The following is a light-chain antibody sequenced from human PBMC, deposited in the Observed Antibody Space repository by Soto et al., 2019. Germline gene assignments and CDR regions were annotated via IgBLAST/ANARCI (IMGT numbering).Light chain of an antibody. V-gene: IGLV2-8*01. Sequence: QSVLTQPPSASGSPGQSVTISCTGTSSDVGAYNYVSWYQQHAGKAPKLVIYEVTKRPSGVPDRFSGSKSANTASLTVSGLQAEDEADYYCSSFASSNTWVXXXGTKLXVL. CDR2: EVT. J-gene: IGLJ3*02. CDR1: SSDVGAYNY. CDR3: SSFASSNTWV.